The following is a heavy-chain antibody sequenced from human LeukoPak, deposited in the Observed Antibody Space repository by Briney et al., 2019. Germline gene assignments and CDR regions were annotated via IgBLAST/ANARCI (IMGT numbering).Heavy chain of an antibody. CDR1: GYTFTSYA. CDR2: FNTNTGNP. Sequence: ASVKVSCKASGYTFTSYAMNWVRQAPGQGLEWMGWFNTNTGNPTYAQGFTGRFVFSLATSVRTAYLQISSLEAEDTAVYYCARVSDSSGYLFYLDYWGQGTLVPVSS. CDR3: ARVSDSSGYLFYLDY. D-gene: IGHD3-22*01. J-gene: IGHJ4*02. V-gene: IGHV7-4-1*02.